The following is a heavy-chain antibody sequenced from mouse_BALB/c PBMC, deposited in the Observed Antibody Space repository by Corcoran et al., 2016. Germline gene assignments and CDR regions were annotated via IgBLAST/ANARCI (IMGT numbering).Heavy chain of an antibody. Sequence: LVKTGASVKISCKASGYSFTGYYMHWVKQSHGKSLECIGYISCYNGATSYNQKFKGKATFTVDTSSSTAYMQFNSLTSEDSAVYYCARGGLRYAMDYWGQGTSVTVSS. CDR2: ISCYNGAT. D-gene: IGHD1-1*01. CDR1: GYSFTGYY. V-gene: IGHV1S34*01. J-gene: IGHJ4*01. CDR3: ARGGLRYAMDY.